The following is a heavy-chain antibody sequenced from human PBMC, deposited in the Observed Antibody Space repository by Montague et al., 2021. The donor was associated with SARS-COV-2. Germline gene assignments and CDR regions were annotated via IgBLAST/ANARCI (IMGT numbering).Heavy chain of an antibody. CDR1: GDSDGVNTAA. Sequence: CAISGDSDGVNTAARSLIRQSSSLRPEWLGRTHYRPKWTSDYATSVGGRISIDPDTSKNQFFLHLRSVTPEDTGVYYCVRDTGSAQAGFDAWGQGTLDTVSS. V-gene: IGHV6-1*01. D-gene: IGHD4-17*01. CDR3: VRDTGSAQAGFDA. J-gene: IGHJ4*02. CDR2: THYRPKWTS.